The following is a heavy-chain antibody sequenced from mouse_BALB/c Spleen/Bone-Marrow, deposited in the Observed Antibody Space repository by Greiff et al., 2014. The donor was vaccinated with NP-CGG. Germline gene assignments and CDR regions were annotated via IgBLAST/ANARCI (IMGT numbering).Heavy chain of an antibody. CDR1: GYAFTNYL. V-gene: IGHV1-54*03. CDR2: INPGSGGT. J-gene: IGHJ3*01. CDR3: ARRDGNYAWFAY. Sequence: QVQLKESGAELVRPGTSVKVSCKASGYAFTNYLIGWVKQRPGQGLEWIGVINPGSGGTNYNEKFKGKATLTADKSSSTAYMQLSSLTSDDSAVYFCARRDGNYAWFAYWGQGTLVTVSA. D-gene: IGHD2-1*01.